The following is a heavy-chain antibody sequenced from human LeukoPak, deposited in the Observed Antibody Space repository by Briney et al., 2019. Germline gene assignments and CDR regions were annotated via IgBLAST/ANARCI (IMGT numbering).Heavy chain of an antibody. CDR1: GTTFRSYA. CDR3: ARATSANEYSYGFHFDY. CDR2: IIPSFGKG. Sequence: SVKVSCKASGTTFRSYAIKWVRQAPGQGVEWRGAIIPSFGKGKYAQKLQGRVTITAEESTRTAYMYLHYLRSDDTAVYFCARATSANEYSYGFHFDYWGQGTLVTVSS. D-gene: IGHD5-18*01. V-gene: IGHV1-69*13. J-gene: IGHJ4*02.